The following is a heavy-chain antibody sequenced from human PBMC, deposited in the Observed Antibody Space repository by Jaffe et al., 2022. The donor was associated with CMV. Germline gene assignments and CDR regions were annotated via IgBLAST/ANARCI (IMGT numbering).Heavy chain of an antibody. J-gene: IGHJ6*03. CDR2: IYYSGST. V-gene: IGHV4-39*01. CDR3: ARHQSGAVAGSKNYYYYYMDV. Sequence: QLQLQESGPGLVKPSETLSLTCTVSGGSISSSSYYWGWIRQPPGKGLEWIGSIYYSGSTYYNPSLKSRVTISVDTSKNQFSLKLSSVTAADTAVYYCARHQSGAVAGSKNYYYYYMDVWGKGTTVTVSS. CDR1: GGSISSSSYY. D-gene: IGHD6-19*01.